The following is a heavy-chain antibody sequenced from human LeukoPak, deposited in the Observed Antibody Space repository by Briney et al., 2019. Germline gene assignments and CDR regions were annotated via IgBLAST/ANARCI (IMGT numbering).Heavy chain of an antibody. D-gene: IGHD3-9*01. CDR2: ISSSGSTI. CDR3: ARGRYYDILTGYYIHPAPFDY. J-gene: IGHJ4*02. V-gene: IGHV3-48*03. CDR1: GFTFSSYE. Sequence: GGSLRLSCAASGFTFSSYEMNWVRQAPGKGLEWVSYISSSGSTIYYADSVKGRFTISRDNAKNSLYLQMNSLRAEDTAVYYCARGRYYDILTGYYIHPAPFDYWGQGTLVTVPS.